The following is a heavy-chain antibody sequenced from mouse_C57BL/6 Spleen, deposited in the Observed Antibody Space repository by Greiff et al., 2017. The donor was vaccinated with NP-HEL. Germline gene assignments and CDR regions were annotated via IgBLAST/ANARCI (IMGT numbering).Heavy chain of an antibody. CDR1: GFSLTSYG. D-gene: IGHD2-4*01. CDR2: IWSDGST. V-gene: IGHV2-6*03. Sequence: VQVVESGPGLVAPSQSLSITCTVSGFSLTSYGVHWVRQPPGKGLEWLVVIWSDGSTTYNSALNSRLSISKDNSKSQVFLKMNSLQTDDTAMYYCARGGIYDYDQYYYAMDYWGQGTSVTVSS. CDR3: ARGGIYDYDQYYYAMDY. J-gene: IGHJ4*01.